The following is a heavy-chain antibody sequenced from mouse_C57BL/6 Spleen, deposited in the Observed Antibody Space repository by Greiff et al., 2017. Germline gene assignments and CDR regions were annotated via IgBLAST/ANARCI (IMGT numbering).Heavy chain of an antibody. Sequence: QVQLQQPGAELVMPGASVKLSCTASGYTFTSYWMHWVKQRPGQGLEWIGEIDPSDSYTNYNQKFKGKSTLTVDKSSSTAYMQLSSLTSEDSAVYYCARSGGYSNYGAYWGQGTLVTVSA. CDR2: IDPSDSYT. V-gene: IGHV1-69*01. CDR3: ARSGGYSNYGAY. D-gene: IGHD2-5*01. J-gene: IGHJ3*01. CDR1: GYTFTSYW.